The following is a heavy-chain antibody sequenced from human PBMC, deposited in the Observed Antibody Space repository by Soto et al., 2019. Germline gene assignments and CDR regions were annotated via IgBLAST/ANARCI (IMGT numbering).Heavy chain of an antibody. CDR1: GYTFTGYY. CDR2: INPNSGGT. CDR3: ARATYYYGSGREYGMDV. Sequence: GASVKVSCKASGYTFTGYYMHWVRQAPGQGLEWMGWINPNSGGTNYAQKFQGWVTMTRDTSISTAYMELSRLSSDDTAVYYCARATYYYGSGREYGMDVWGQGTTVTVSS. V-gene: IGHV1-2*04. J-gene: IGHJ6*02. D-gene: IGHD3-10*01.